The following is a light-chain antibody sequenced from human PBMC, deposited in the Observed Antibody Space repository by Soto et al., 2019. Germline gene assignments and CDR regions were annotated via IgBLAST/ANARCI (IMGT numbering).Light chain of an antibody. CDR3: QQRSNWPPIT. V-gene: IGKV3-11*01. CDR2: DAS. J-gene: IGKJ5*01. Sequence: IVLTRSPATLSLSPGQKATLSSTPSQTISSSYSCYHQKPRQSPRLLLYDASNSASGVPPRLSGSGSGTDFTLPISSIEPEEFAVYYCQQRSNWPPITFGQGTRLEIK. CDR1: QTISSS.